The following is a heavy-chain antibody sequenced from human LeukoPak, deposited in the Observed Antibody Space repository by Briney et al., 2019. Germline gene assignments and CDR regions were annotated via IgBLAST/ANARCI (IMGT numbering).Heavy chain of an antibody. Sequence: SETLSLTCTVSGVSISSCSNHWAWVRQPPGKAPEWIRTIYYSSTSYYNPSLNSRATISVDTSKNHFSLRLSSVTAADTAVYYCARRGYYDSSGYFKYWGQRALVTVSS. V-gene: IGHV4-39*02. D-gene: IGHD3-22*01. CDR3: ARRGYYDSSGYFKY. CDR1: GVSISSCSNH. J-gene: IGHJ4*02. CDR2: IYYSSTS.